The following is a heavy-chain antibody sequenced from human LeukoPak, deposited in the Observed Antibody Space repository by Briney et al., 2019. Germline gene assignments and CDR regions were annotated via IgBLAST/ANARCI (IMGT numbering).Heavy chain of an antibody. CDR1: GYTFTGYY. J-gene: IGHJ5*02. CDR2: INPNSGGT. Sequence: ASVKVSCKASGYTFTGYYMHWVRQAPGQGLEWMGWINPNSGGTNYAQKFQGRVTMTRDTSISTDYMEVSSLKSEDTAVYYCARDNSQGDSAWWFDPWGQGTLVTVSS. CDR3: ARDNSQGDSAWWFDP. D-gene: IGHD1-26*01. V-gene: IGHV1-2*02.